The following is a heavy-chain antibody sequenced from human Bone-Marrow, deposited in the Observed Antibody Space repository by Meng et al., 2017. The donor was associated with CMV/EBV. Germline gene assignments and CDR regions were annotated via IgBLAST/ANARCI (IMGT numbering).Heavy chain of an antibody. CDR1: SYSISSGYY. CDR3: AVHQKRLDAFDI. Sequence: SETLSLTCTVSSYSISSGYYWGWIRQPPGKGLEWIGSIYHSGSTYYNPSLKSRVTISVDTSKNQFSLKLSSVTAADTAVYYCAVHQKRLDAFDIWGQGTMVTVSS. CDR2: IYHSGST. V-gene: IGHV4-38-2*02. J-gene: IGHJ3*02. D-gene: IGHD6-25*01.